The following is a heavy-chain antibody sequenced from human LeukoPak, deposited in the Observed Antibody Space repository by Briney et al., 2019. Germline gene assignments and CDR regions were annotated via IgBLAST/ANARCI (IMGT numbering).Heavy chain of an antibody. V-gene: IGHV3-21*04. J-gene: IGHJ4*02. Sequence: PGGSLRLSCAASGFTFSGSTMNWVRQAPGKGLEWVSFISTSSSYIYYADSVRGRFTIYRDNSKNTLYLQMNRLGAEDTAIYYCVQDWAWGAFGYWGQGTLVTVSS. CDR1: GFTFSGST. D-gene: IGHD7-27*01. CDR3: VQDWAWGAFGY. CDR2: ISTSSSYI.